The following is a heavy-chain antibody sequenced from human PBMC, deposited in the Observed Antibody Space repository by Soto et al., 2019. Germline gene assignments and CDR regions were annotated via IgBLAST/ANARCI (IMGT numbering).Heavy chain of an antibody. CDR3: ARDPSKDIVVVPAALLAPKYGMDV. J-gene: IGHJ6*02. Sequence: GASVKVSCKASGYTFTSYGISWVRQAPGQGLEWMGWISAYNGNTNYAQKLQGRVTMTTDTSTSTAYMELRSLRSDDTAVYYCARDPSKDIVVVPAALLAPKYGMDVWGQGTTVTVSS. V-gene: IGHV1-18*01. CDR2: ISAYNGNT. D-gene: IGHD2-2*01. CDR1: GYTFTSYG.